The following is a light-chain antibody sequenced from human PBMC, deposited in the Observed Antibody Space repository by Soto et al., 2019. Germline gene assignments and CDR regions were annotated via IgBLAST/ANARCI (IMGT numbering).Light chain of an antibody. J-gene: IGKJ4*01. V-gene: IGKV3-20*01. CDR2: GAS. Sequence: EIVLTQSPGTLSLSPGERATLSCRASQSVSSSYLAWYQQKPGQAPRLLIYGASSRATGIPDRFSGSGSGTDFTLTISRLEPEDFAVYYCQQYGSLPAFGGGTKVEIK. CDR1: QSVSSSY. CDR3: QQYGSLPA.